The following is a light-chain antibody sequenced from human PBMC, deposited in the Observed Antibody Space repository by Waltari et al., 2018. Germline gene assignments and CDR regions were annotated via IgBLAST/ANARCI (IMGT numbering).Light chain of an antibody. V-gene: IGKV3-11*01. CDR2: DVY. CDR3: QQLYTYPYT. Sequence: DIALTLPPATLSLSPGETAPLSCRASQTVGTSVAWYQQKPGQAPRLLMHDVYNRATGIPARFSGSGSGTDFTLTIAKLEPEDFAIYYCQQLYTYPYTFGQGTKLEIK. CDR1: QTVGTS. J-gene: IGKJ2*01.